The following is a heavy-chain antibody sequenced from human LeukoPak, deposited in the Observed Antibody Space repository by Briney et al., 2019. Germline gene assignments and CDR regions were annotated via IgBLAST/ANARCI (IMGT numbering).Heavy chain of an antibody. D-gene: IGHD2-2*01. CDR3: ARPRRLGYCSSTSCHAFDY. CDR1: GGSISSSRYY. CDR2: IYYSGST. J-gene: IGHJ4*02. V-gene: IGHV4-39*01. Sequence: PSETLSLTCTVSGGSISSSRYYWGWIRQPPGKGLEWIGSIYYSGSTYYNPSLKGRVTISVDTSRNQFSLKLTSVTAADTAVYYCARPRRLGYCSSTSCHAFDYWGQGTLVTVSS.